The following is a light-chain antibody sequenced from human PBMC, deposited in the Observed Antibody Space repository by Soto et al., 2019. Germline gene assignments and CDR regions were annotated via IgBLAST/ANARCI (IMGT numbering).Light chain of an antibody. J-gene: IGKJ2*01. CDR2: DAS. V-gene: IGKV1-5*01. Sequence: DXXXTXSPSTLXXXXXXXXXXXXXXXXXXSSWLAWYQQKPGKAPKLLIYDASSLESGVPSRFSGSGSGTEFTLTISSLQPDDFATYYCQQYNSYLYTFGQGTKLEIK. CDR3: QQYNSYLYT. CDR1: XXXSSW.